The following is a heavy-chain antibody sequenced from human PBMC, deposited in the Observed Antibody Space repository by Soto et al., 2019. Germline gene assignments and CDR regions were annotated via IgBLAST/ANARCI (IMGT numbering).Heavy chain of an antibody. D-gene: IGHD3-3*01. CDR1: GFTFDDYA. J-gene: IGHJ2*01. CDR3: AKSRSGETSFHWYFDL. V-gene: IGHV3-9*01. Sequence: EVQLVESGGGLVQPGRSLRLSCAASGFTFDDYAMHWVRQAPGKGLEWVSGISWNSGSIGYADSVKGRFTISRDNAKNSLYLQMNSLRADDTGLYYCAKSRSGETSFHWYFDLWGRGTLVTVSS. CDR2: ISWNSGSI.